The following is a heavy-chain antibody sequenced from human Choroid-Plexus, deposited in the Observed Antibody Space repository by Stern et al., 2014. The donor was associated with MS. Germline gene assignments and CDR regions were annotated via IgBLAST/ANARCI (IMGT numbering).Heavy chain of an antibody. CDR2: INHIGST. J-gene: IGHJ5*02. D-gene: IGHD5-24*01. CDR3: ASAGDGNSQHNWFDA. Sequence: QVQLQQWGAGPLKPSETLSLTCAVRGGSFSGTYWSWIRQPQGKGLEWIGEINHIGSTNYNPSLKRGVTLFRDPSSNGFSQGRRPLTSADTAVYYCASAGDGNSQHNWFDAWGQGALVTVSS. V-gene: IGHV4-34*01. CDR1: GGSFSGTY.